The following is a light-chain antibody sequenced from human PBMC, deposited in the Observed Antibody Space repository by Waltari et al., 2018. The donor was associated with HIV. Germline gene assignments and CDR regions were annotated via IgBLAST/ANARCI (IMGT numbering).Light chain of an antibody. CDR2: EVI. CDR1: SSDVGGYDS. CDR3: CSYAGTYTYVL. J-gene: IGLJ3*02. V-gene: IGLV2-11*01. Sequence: QSALTQPRSVSGSPGQSVTISCTGTSSDVGGYDSVSWYLQHPGKVPKLIIYEVIKLPSGVPDRFSCSKSGNTASLTISGLQTEDEADYFCCSYAGTYTYVLFGGGTKLTVL.